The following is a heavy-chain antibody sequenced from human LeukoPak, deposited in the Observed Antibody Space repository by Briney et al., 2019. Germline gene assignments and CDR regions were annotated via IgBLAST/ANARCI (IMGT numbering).Heavy chain of an antibody. V-gene: IGHV4-39*01. CDR2: IYYSGST. CDR1: GGSISSSSYY. Sequence: SETLSLTCTVSGGSISSSSYYWGWIRQPPGKGLEWIGSIYYSGSTYYNPSLKSRVTISVDTSKNQFSLKLSSVTAADTAVYYCARRKRRDHYYGSGSYYNVWDQWGQGTLVTVSS. D-gene: IGHD3-10*01. J-gene: IGHJ4*02. CDR3: ARRKRRDHYYGSGSYYNVWDQ.